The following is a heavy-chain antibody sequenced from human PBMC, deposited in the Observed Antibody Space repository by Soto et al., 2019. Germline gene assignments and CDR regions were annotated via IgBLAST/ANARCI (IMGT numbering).Heavy chain of an antibody. V-gene: IGHV3-23*01. D-gene: IGHD3-10*01. J-gene: IGHJ4*02. CDR1: GFTFSSYA. CDR3: AKVNTMVRGVIGKFDY. CDR2: ISGSGGST. Sequence: PGGSLRLSCAASGFTFSSYAMSWVRQAPGKGLEWVSAISGSGGSTYYADSVKGRFTISRDNSKNTLYLQMNSLRVEDTAVYYCAKVNTMVRGVIGKFDYWGQGTLVTVSS.